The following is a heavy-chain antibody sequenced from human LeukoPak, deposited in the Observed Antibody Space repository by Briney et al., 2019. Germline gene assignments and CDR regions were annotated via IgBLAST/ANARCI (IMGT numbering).Heavy chain of an antibody. CDR3: ARRSSGVVVVITTLAAFDI. D-gene: IGHD3-22*01. CDR2: IYYSGST. CDR1: GGSISSSSYY. J-gene: IGHJ3*02. V-gene: IGHV4-39*01. Sequence: SETLSLTCTVSGGSISSSSYYWGWIRQPPGKWLEWIGSIYYSGSTYYNPSLKSRVTISVDTSKNQFSLKLSSVTAADTAVYYCARRSSGVVVVITTLAAFDIWGQGTMVTVSS.